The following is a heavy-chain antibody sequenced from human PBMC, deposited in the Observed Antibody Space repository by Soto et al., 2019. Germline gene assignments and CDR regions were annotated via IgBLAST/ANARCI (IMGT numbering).Heavy chain of an antibody. CDR1: GYTFTSYA. D-gene: IGHD4-17*01. J-gene: IGHJ1*01. Sequence: ASVKVSFKASGYTFTSYAMHWLRQAPGQRLEWMGWINAGNGNTKYSQKFQGRVTITRDTSASTAYMELSSLRSEDTAVYYCAREGDYSPLQHWGQGTLVTVSS. CDR2: INAGNGNT. V-gene: IGHV1-3*01. CDR3: AREGDYSPLQH.